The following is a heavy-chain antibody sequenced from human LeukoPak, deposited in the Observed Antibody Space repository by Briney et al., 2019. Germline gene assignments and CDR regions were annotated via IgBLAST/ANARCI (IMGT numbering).Heavy chain of an antibody. Sequence: SGTLSLTCTVSGGSISSYYWSWIRQPPGKGLEWIGYIYYSGSTNYNPSLKSRVTISVDTSKNQFSLKLSSVTAADTAVYYCARHVGGYAFDIWGQGTMVTLSS. CDR2: IYYSGST. D-gene: IGHD3-16*01. V-gene: IGHV4-59*08. CDR3: ARHVGGYAFDI. CDR1: GGSISSYY. J-gene: IGHJ3*02.